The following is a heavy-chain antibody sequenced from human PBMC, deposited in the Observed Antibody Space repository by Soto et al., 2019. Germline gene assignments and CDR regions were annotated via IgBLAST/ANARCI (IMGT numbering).Heavy chain of an antibody. V-gene: IGHV4-39*01. CDR3: ARRNTDTLALDV. D-gene: IGHD5-18*01. J-gene: IGHJ6*02. CDR2: IYFTGST. CDR1: NDSISDSNSY. Sequence: SETLSLTCTVSNDSISDSNSYWGWIRQPPGKGLEWIGSIYFTGSTYCNLALKSRVTISVHSSKNQFSLKLSSVTAADTAIYYCARRNTDTLALDVWGQGTTVTVSS.